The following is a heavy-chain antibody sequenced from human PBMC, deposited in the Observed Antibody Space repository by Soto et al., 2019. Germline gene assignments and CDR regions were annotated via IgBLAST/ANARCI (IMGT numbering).Heavy chain of an antibody. Sequence: QAQLVQSGAEVKKPGASVKISCKASGYTFTRYTMNWVRQAPGQRLEWMGWINPDNGNTKSSQKFQDRVIITRDTSPSTAYMDLSSLRSADTAVYYCARGIATGQLDPWGQGTLVTGSS. V-gene: IGHV1-3*01. CDR2: INPDNGNT. CDR3: ARGIATGQLDP. J-gene: IGHJ5*02. CDR1: GYTFTRYT. D-gene: IGHD2-15*01.